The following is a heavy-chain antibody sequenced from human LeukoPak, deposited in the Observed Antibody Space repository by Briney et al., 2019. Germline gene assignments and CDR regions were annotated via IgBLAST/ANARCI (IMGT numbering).Heavy chain of an antibody. J-gene: IGHJ5*02. CDR1: GGSISSSSYY. V-gene: IGHV4-39*07. D-gene: IGHD3-10*01. CDR3: ARAVGVRGVIAYSWFDP. CDR2: IYYSGST. Sequence: SETLSLTCTVSGGSISSSSYYWGWIRQPPGKGLEWIGSIYYSGSTYYNPSLKSRVTISVDTSKNQFSLKLSSVTAADTAVYYCARAVGVRGVIAYSWFDPWGQGTLVTVSS.